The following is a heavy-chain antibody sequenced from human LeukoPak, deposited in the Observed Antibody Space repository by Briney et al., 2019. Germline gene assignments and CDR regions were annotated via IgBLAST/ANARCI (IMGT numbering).Heavy chain of an antibody. CDR1: GVSISSYF. V-gene: IGHV4-4*07. D-gene: IGHD6-19*01. Sequence: PSETLSLTCTVSGVSISSYFWSWVRQAAGKGLEWIGRIYSSGSTKYNPSLQSRVTMSLDTSKKQLSLNLGSVTAADTAVYYCARAGSSGGLCDYWGQGILVTVSS. CDR2: IYSSGST. J-gene: IGHJ4*02. CDR3: ARAGSSGGLCDY.